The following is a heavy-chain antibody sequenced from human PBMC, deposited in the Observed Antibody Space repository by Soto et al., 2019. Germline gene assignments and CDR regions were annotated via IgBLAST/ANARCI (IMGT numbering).Heavy chain of an antibody. CDR2: MYSGGDT. CDR1: GFTVSSNY. J-gene: IGHJ4*02. D-gene: IGHD1-1*01. V-gene: IGHV3-66*01. Sequence: EVQLVESGGGLVQPGGSLRLSCAASGFTVSSNYMSWVRQAPGKGLEWVSFMYSGGDTYYADSVKGRFTISRDNSKNTLYLQIHRLSAEDTAVYYCAGRTSWGQGTLVTVSS. CDR3: AGRTS.